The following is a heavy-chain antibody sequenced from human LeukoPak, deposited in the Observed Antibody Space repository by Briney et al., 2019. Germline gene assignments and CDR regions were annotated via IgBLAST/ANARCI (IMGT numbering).Heavy chain of an antibody. V-gene: IGHV3-74*01. D-gene: IGHD3-22*01. J-gene: IGHJ3*02. CDR1: GFSFSDYW. CDR3: AREGSYDSSGSLGAFDI. Sequence: GESLRLTCAASGFSFSDYWMHWVRQGPGKGLMWVSRISTAGNSTIYADSVEGRFTISRDNAKNTVYLQMNNLRAEDTAVYFCAREGSYDSSGSLGAFDIWGRGTVVTVSP. CDR2: ISTAGNST.